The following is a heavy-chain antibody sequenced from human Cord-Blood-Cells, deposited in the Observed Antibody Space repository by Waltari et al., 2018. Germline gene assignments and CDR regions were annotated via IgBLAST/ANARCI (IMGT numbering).Heavy chain of an antibody. J-gene: IGHJ4*02. CDR2: INHSGST. V-gene: IGHV4-34*01. D-gene: IGHD4-4*01. CDR3: ARGRGLKLSTDPMIDY. Sequence: QVQLQQWGAGLLKPSETLSLTCAVYGGSFSGYYWSWIRQPPGKGLEWIGEINHSGSTNYNPSLKSRVTISVDTSKNQFSLKLSSVTAADTAVYYCARGRGLKLSTDPMIDYWGQGTLVTVSS. CDR1: GGSFSGYY.